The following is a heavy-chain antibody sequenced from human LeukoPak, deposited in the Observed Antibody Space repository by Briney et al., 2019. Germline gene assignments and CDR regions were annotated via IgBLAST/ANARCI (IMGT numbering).Heavy chain of an antibody. J-gene: IGHJ5*02. CDR1: IGSISNYY. CDR2: IYYSGST. CDR3: ARGGTTVTPGLLWFDP. V-gene: IGHV4-59*01. Sequence: SETLSLSCTVSIGSISNYYWSWIRQPPGKGLEWIGYIYYSGSTKYNPSLKSRVTISVDTSKNQFSLKLSSVTAADTAVYYCARGGTTVTPGLLWFDPWGQGTLVTVSS. D-gene: IGHD4-17*01.